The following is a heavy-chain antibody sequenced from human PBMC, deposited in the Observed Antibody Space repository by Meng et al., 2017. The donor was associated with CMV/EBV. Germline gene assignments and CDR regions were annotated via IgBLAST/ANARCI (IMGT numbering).Heavy chain of an antibody. Sequence: QGQLVQSGAEVTKPGAPVKVSCKASGGTFSSYAISWVRQAPGQGLEWMGGIIPIFGTANYAQKFQGRVTITADESTSTAYMELSSLRSEDTAVYYCARRGSYYGSGSYYNWFDPWGQGTLVTVSS. D-gene: IGHD3-10*01. CDR1: GGTFSSYA. CDR3: ARRGSYYGSGSYYNWFDP. V-gene: IGHV1-69*12. J-gene: IGHJ5*02. CDR2: IIPIFGTA.